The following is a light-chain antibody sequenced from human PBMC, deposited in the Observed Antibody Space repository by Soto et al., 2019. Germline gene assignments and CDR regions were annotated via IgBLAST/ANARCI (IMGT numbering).Light chain of an antibody. CDR1: SSDVGANNDY. Sequence: QSAPTQPPSASGSPGQSVTISCTGTSSDVGANNDYVSWYQQHPGKVPKLMIYEVTKRPSGVPDRVSASKSGNTASLTVSGLRAEDEADYYCSSYAGSNNFVFGSGTKLTVL. V-gene: IGLV2-8*01. CDR3: SSYAGSNNFV. CDR2: EVT. J-gene: IGLJ1*01.